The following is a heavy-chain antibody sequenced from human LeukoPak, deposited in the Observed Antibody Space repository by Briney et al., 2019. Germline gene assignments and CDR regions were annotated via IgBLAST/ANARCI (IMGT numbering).Heavy chain of an antibody. V-gene: IGHV4-4*07. D-gene: IGHD3-3*01. CDR1: GGSISSYY. Sequence: SETLSHTCIVSGGSISSYYWSWIRQPAGKGLEWIGRIYSSGSTNYNPSLKSRVTMSVETSKNQFSLKLNSVTAADTAVYYCARDESLQDEFWSGWDVWGKGTTVTVSS. CDR3: ARDESLQDEFWSGWDV. CDR2: IYSSGST. J-gene: IGHJ6*04.